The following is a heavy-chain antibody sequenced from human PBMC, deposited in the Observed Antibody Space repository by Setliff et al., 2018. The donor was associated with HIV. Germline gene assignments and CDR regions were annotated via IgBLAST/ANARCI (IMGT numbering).Heavy chain of an antibody. J-gene: IGHJ2*01. V-gene: IGHV4-61*02. Sequence: PSETLSLTCTVSGASISSDNYYWSWIRQPAGKGLEWIGRIYTSGSTNYNPSLKSRVTISLDTSKNQFSLKLSSVTAADTAVYYCASDRYDSTSYYWYFDLWGRGTLVTVSS. D-gene: IGHD3-22*01. CDR3: ASDRYDSTSYYWYFDL. CDR1: GASISSDNYY. CDR2: IYTSGST.